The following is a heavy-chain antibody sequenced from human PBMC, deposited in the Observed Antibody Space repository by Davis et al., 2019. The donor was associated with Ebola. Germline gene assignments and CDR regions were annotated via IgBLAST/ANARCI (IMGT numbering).Heavy chain of an antibody. J-gene: IGHJ6*02. CDR3: ARGYYYYGMDV. CDR1: GGSISSGGYY. CDR2: IYYSGST. V-gene: IGHV4-31*03. Sequence: SETLSLTCTVSGGSISSGGYYWSWIRQHPGKGLEWIGYIYYSGSTYYNPSPKSRVTISVDTSKNQFSLKLSSVTAADTAVYYCARGYYYYGMDVWGQGTTVTVSS.